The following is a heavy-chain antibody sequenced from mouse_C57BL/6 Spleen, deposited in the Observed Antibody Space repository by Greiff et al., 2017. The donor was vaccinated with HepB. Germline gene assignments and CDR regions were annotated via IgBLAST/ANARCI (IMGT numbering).Heavy chain of an antibody. Sequence: QVQLQQSGAELVRPGASVKLSCKASGYTFTDYYINWVKQRPGQGLEWIARIYPGSGNTYYNEKFKGKATLTAEKSSSTAYMQLSSLTSEDSAVYFCARSAFRRPHYAMDYWGQGTSVTVSS. CDR3: ARSAFRRPHYAMDY. J-gene: IGHJ4*01. CDR1: GYTFTDYY. V-gene: IGHV1-76*01. D-gene: IGHD1-2*01. CDR2: IYPGSGNT.